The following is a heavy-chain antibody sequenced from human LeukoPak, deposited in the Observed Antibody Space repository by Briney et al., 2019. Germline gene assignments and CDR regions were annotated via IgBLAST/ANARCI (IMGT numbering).Heavy chain of an antibody. CDR3: ARASYSSSSLSYYFDY. Sequence: PSETLSLTCTVSGGSISSYYWSWIRQPAGKGLEWIGRIYTSGSTNHNPSLKSRVTMSVDTSKNQFSLKLSSVTAADTAVYYCARASYSSSSLSYYFDYWGQGTLVTVSS. CDR1: GGSISSYY. J-gene: IGHJ4*02. CDR2: IYTSGST. V-gene: IGHV4-4*07. D-gene: IGHD6-13*01.